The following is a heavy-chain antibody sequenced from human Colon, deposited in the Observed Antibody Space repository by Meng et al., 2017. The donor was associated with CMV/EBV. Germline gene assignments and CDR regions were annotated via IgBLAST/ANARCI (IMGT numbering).Heavy chain of an antibody. Sequence: GESLKISCQVSGNRFSNYWIGWVRQMPGKGLDWMAIIYPGDSDAVHNPSFQGRVTISADKSISTAYLQWSSLRASDTAMYYCVRREHFGTESGNWGRGTMVTVSS. CDR3: VRREHFGTESGN. CDR2: IYPGDSDA. D-gene: IGHD6-13*01. J-gene: IGHJ4*02. V-gene: IGHV5-51*01. CDR1: GNRFSNYW.